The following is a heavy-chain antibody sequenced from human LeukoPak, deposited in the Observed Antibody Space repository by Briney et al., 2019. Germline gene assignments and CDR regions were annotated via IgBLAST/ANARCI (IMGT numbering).Heavy chain of an antibody. Sequence: PSETLSLTCTVSGDSISDYHWSWIRQPAGKGLEGIGRIINRGSTNYNPSLNSRVPITVDRSKNQFSLRLTSVTAADTAVYYCGTSEVGSSSYESYDYWGQGTQVTVSA. CDR3: GTSEVGSSSYESYDY. D-gene: IGHD1-26*01. CDR1: GDSISDYH. CDR2: IINRGST. J-gene: IGHJ4*02. V-gene: IGHV4-4*07.